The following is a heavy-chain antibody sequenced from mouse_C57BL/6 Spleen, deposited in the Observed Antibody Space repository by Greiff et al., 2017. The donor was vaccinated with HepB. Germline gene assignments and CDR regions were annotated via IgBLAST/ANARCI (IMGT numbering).Heavy chain of an antibody. V-gene: IGHV5-6*01. D-gene: IGHD4-1*02. CDR1: GFTFSSYG. Sequence: EVQVVESGGDLVKPGGSLKLSCAASGFTFSSYGMSWVRQTPDKRLEWVATISSGGSYTYYPDSVKGRFTISRDNAKNTLYLQMSSLKSEDTAMYYCARHAPTGTEYFDYWGQGTTLTVSS. J-gene: IGHJ2*01. CDR2: ISSGGSYT. CDR3: ARHAPTGTEYFDY.